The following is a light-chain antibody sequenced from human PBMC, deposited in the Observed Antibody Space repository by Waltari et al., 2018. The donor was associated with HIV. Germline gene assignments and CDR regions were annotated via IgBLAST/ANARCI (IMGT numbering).Light chain of an antibody. V-gene: IGKV3-11*01. CDR2: DAA. Sequence: EIVLTQSPATLSLSPGERATLSCRSSPSVSSYLAWYQQKPGEAPRLLIYDAANRDTGIPARFSGSGSGTDFTLTISSLEPEDFAVYYCQQRSDWPTFGGGTKVEIK. J-gene: IGKJ4*01. CDR1: PSVSSY. CDR3: QQRSDWPT.